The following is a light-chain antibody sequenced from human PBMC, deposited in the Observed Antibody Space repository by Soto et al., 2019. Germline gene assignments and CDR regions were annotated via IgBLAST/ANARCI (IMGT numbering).Light chain of an antibody. V-gene: IGKV3-11*01. Sequence: EIVLTQSPATLSLSPGERATLSCRASQSVSSYLAWYQQKPGQAPRLLIYDASNRATGIPARFSGSGSGTDFTLTISSLEPEAFAVYYCQQRSNWPSMYTFGQGTKLEIK. CDR2: DAS. CDR3: QQRSNWPSMYT. CDR1: QSVSSY. J-gene: IGKJ2*01.